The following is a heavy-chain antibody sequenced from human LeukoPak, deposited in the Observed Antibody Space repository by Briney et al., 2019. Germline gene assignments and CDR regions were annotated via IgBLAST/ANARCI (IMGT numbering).Heavy chain of an antibody. V-gene: IGHV1-18*04. D-gene: IGHD4-17*01. CDR2: ISAYNGNT. CDR3: ARSDYGIDAFDI. Sequence: ASVKVSCKASGYTFTGYYMHWVRQAPGQGLEWMGWISAYNGNTNYAQKLQGRVTMTTDTSTSTAYMELRSLRSDDTAVYYCARSDYGIDAFDIWGQGTMVTVSS. J-gene: IGHJ3*02. CDR1: GYTFTGYY.